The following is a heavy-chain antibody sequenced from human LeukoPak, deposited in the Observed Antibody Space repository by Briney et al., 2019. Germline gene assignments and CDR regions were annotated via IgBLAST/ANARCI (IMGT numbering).Heavy chain of an antibody. CDR2: IRYDGSNK. Sequence: LSGGSLRLSCAASGFTFSDYYMSWIRQAPGKGLEWVAFIRYDGSNKYYADSVKGRFTISRDNSKNTLYLQMNSLRAEDTAVYYCAKDLGSRTGENFDYWGQGTLVTVSS. J-gene: IGHJ4*02. CDR3: AKDLGSRTGENFDY. V-gene: IGHV3-30*02. D-gene: IGHD2-2*01. CDR1: GFTFSDYY.